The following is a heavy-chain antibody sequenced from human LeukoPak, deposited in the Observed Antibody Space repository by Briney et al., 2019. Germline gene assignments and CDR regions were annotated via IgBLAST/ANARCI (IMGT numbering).Heavy chain of an antibody. CDR3: ARHLAPSSGYLTLDY. J-gene: IGHJ4*02. CDR1: GFTFSSYA. Sequence: GGSLRLSCAASGFTFSSYAMNWVRQAPGKGLEWVSGISGSGASTYYADSVKGRLTISRDNSKNMLYLQMNSLRAEDTAVYYCARHLAPSSGYLTLDYWGQGTLVTVSS. CDR2: ISGSGAST. D-gene: IGHD3-22*01. V-gene: IGHV3-23*01.